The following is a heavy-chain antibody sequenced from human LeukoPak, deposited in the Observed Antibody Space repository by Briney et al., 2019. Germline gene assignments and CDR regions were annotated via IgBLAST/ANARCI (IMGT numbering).Heavy chain of an antibody. CDR2: INHSGST. Sequence: SETLSLTCAVYGGSFSGYYWSWIRQPPGKGLEWIGEINHSGSTNYNPSLKSRVTISVDTSKNQFSLKLSSVTAADTAVYYCATQAAAKNWFDPWGQGTLVTVSS. V-gene: IGHV4-34*01. CDR1: GGSFSGYY. J-gene: IGHJ5*02. CDR3: ATQAAAKNWFDP. D-gene: IGHD6-13*01.